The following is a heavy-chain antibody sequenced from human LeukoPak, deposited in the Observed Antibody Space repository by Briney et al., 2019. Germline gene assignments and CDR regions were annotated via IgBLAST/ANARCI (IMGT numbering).Heavy chain of an antibody. D-gene: IGHD2-21*02. CDR2: ISIISSYI. V-gene: IGHV3-21*01. CDR1: GITFSNYR. Sequence: NPGGSLRLSCAASGITFSNYRMNWGRQVPGKGLEGVSSISIISSYIYYADSLKGRFTISRNNAKTSLYLQTTRLRAEDTAVYYRVPNAAICGGDCHFDSWGQGALVTVSS. J-gene: IGHJ4*02. CDR3: VPNAAICGGDCHFDS.